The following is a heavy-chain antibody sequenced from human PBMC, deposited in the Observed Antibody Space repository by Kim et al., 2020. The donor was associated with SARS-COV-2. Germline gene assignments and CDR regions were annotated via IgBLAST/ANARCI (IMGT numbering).Heavy chain of an antibody. D-gene: IGHD2-21*02. CDR3: VRLGGDWYGPPGN. J-gene: IGHJ4*02. V-gene: IGHV4-39*01. Sequence: SETLSLTCDVSGASISDGTQYWGWIRQPPGKGLEWIGNIHYSGTTYYXPSLKXRVTISVDTSKNQFSLNLNSVTAADTAVYYCVRLGGDWYGPPGNWGQGPLVTVSX. CDR2: IHYSGTT. CDR1: GASISDGTQY.